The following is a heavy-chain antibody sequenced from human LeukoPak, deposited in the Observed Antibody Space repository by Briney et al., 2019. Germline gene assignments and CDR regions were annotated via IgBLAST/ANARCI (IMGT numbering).Heavy chain of an antibody. Sequence: PGSPVRLVCAAWGLPYKSSGMLWPRQARDEGEEFGAVISYDRSHKYYADSVMGRFTINRDNSKNTLYLQMNSRIPEDTAVYYSAEGKMRWDDFGGFDYWGQGTLVTVSS. CDR2: ISYDRSHK. CDR1: GLPYKSSG. CDR3: AEGKMRWDDFGGFDY. V-gene: IGHV3-30*18. J-gene: IGHJ4*02. D-gene: IGHD3-10*01.